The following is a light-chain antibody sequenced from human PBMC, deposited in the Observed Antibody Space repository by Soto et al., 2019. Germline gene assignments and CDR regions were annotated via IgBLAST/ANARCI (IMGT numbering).Light chain of an antibody. CDR3: QQYNNWPQT. J-gene: IGKJ1*01. Sequence: EIVMTQSPATLSVSPGERATLSCRASQSVSATLAWYQQKPGQAPRLLIYGASTRATGIPARFSGSGSGTEFTLTIRSLQSEDFAVYCCQQYNNWPQTFGQGTKVEIK. V-gene: IGKV3-15*01. CDR1: QSVSAT. CDR2: GAS.